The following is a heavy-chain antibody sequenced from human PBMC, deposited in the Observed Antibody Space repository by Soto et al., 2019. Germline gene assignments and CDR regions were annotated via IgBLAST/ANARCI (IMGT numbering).Heavy chain of an antibody. D-gene: IGHD6-19*01. CDR1: GYTFTSYY. Sequence: ASVKVSCKASGYTFTSYYMHWLRQAPGQGLEWMAKLNPSDGSTTYAQKFQGRITMTRDTSTSTVYMELSSLRSEDTAVYYCAREGAVAGTSFDLWGQGTLVTVSS. CDR3: AREGAVAGTSFDL. J-gene: IGHJ5*02. CDR2: LNPSDGST. V-gene: IGHV1-46*01.